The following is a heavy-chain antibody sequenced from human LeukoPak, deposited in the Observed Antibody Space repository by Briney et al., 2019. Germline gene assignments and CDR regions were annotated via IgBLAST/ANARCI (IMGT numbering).Heavy chain of an antibody. CDR2: ISSSSSYI. D-gene: IGHD3-10*01. CDR1: GFTFSSYS. V-gene: IGHV3-21*01. CDR3: ARDYGSGGAEGIDY. Sequence: GGSLRLSCAASGFTFSSYSMNWVRQAPGKGLEWVSSISSSSSYIYYADSVKGRFTISRDNAKNSLYLQMNSLRAEDTAVYYCARDYGSGGAEGIDYWGQGTLVTVSS. J-gene: IGHJ4*02.